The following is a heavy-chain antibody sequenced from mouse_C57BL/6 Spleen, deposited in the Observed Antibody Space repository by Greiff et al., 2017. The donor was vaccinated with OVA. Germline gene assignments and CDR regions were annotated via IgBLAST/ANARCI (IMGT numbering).Heavy chain of an antibody. Sequence: QVQLQQSGAELMKPGASVKLSCKATGYTFTGYWIEWVKQRPGHGLEWIGEILPGSGSTNYNEKFKGKATFTADTSSNTAYMQLSSLTTEDSAIYYCARGGFITTVVPFYAMDYWGQGTSVTVSS. CDR2: ILPGSGST. CDR1: GYTFTGYW. CDR3: ARGGFITTVVPFYAMDY. D-gene: IGHD1-1*01. J-gene: IGHJ4*01. V-gene: IGHV1-9*01.